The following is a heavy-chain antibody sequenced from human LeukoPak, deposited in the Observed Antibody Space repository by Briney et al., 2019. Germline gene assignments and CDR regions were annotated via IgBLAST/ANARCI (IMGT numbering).Heavy chain of an antibody. CDR3: AKSRYSSASYASDY. J-gene: IGHJ4*02. CDR1: GFTFSSYW. CDR2: INSDGSST. Sequence: GGSLRLSCAASGFTFSSYWMHWVRQAPGKGLVWVSRINSDGSSTSYADSVKGRFTISRDNAKNTLYLQMTSLRAEDTAVYYCAKSRYSSASYASDYWGQGTLVTVSS. D-gene: IGHD6-19*01. V-gene: IGHV3-74*01.